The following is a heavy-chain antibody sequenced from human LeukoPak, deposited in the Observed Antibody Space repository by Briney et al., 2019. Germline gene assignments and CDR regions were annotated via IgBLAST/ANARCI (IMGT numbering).Heavy chain of an antibody. CDR2: ISGSGGST. Sequence: GGSLRLSCAASGFTFSSYAMSWVRQAPGKGLEWVSAISGSGGSTYYADSVKGRFTISRDNSKNTLYLQMNSLRAEDTAVYYCAKGRVAATTFRYFDYWGQGTLVTVSS. J-gene: IGHJ4*02. D-gene: IGHD2-15*01. CDR3: AKGRVAATTFRYFDY. CDR1: GFTFSSYA. V-gene: IGHV3-23*01.